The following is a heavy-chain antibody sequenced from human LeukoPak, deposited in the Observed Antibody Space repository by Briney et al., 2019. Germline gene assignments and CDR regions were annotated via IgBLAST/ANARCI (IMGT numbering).Heavy chain of an antibody. CDR2: INPNSGGT. CDR3: ARTDDSSGYYPYDAFDI. Sequence: ASVKVSCNASGYSFTSYDINWVRQAPGQGLEWMGWINPNSGGTNYAQKFQGRVTMTRDTSISTAYMELSRLRSDDTAVYYCARTDDSSGYYPYDAFDIWGQGTMVTVSS. J-gene: IGHJ3*02. CDR1: GYSFTSYD. D-gene: IGHD3-22*01. V-gene: IGHV1-2*02.